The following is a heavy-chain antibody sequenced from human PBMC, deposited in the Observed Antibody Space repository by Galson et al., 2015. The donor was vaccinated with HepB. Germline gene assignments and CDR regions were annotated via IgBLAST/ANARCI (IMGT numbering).Heavy chain of an antibody. CDR1: GFTFSNYN. J-gene: IGHJ4*02. CDR2: ISSSTGNI. V-gene: IGHV3-48*02. D-gene: IGHD2-2*01. CDR3: ARSWGMYCGSTSCQKGFEY. Sequence: SLRLSCAASGFTFSNYNMNWVRQAPGKGLEWVSSISSSTGNIYDADSVKGRFTISRDNAKNSLYLQMNSLRDEDTAVYYCARSWGMYCGSTSCQKGFEYWGQGILVTVSS.